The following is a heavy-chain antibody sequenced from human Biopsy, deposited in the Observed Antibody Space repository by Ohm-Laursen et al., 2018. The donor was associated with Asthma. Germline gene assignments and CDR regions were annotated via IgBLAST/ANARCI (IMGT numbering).Heavy chain of an antibody. CDR2: IYWDDDK. J-gene: IGHJ5*02. CDR1: GFSLRTPGVG. V-gene: IGHV2-5*02. CDR3: ALSQDSGFDDHSPSWFDP. Sequence: PTQTLTLTCSFSGFSLRTPGVGVGWIRQSPGKALEWLALIYWDDDKRYSPSLKSRLTITKDTSKNQVVLTMTNMDPVDTATYYCALSQDSGFDDHSPSWFDPWGQGTLVTVSS. D-gene: IGHD3-9*01.